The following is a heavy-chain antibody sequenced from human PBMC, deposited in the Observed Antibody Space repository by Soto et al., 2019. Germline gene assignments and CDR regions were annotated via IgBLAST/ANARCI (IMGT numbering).Heavy chain of an antibody. CDR1: GGSFSGYY. CDR3: ARGGTVTTFGRAGYYYMDV. Sequence: TSEPLSLTCAVYGGSFSGYYWSWIRQPPGKGLEWIGEINHSGSTNYNPSLKSRVTISVDTSKNQFSLKLSSVTAADTAVYYCARGGTVTTFGRAGYYYMDVWGKGTTVTVSS. V-gene: IGHV4-34*01. J-gene: IGHJ6*03. D-gene: IGHD4-17*01. CDR2: INHSGST.